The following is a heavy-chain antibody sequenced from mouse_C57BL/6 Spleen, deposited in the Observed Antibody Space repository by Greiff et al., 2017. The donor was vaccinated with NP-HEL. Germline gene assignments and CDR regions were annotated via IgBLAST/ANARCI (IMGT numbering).Heavy chain of an antibody. CDR1: GYTFTSYW. CDR2: IDPSDSYT. J-gene: IGHJ2*01. Sequence: QVQLQQPGAELVRPGTSVKLSCKASGYTFTSYWMHWVKQRPGQGLEWIGVIDPSDSYTNYIQKFKGKATLTVDTSSSTAYMQLSSLTSEDSAVYYCARLRYYGSSYGFGGWGQGTTLTVAS. CDR3: ARLRYYGSSYGFGG. V-gene: IGHV1-59*01. D-gene: IGHD1-1*01.